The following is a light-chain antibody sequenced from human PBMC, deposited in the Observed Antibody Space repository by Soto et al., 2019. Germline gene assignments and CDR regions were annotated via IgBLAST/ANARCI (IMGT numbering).Light chain of an antibody. CDR2: GAS. J-gene: IGKJ5*01. CDR1: QSVSRN. Sequence: DIVMTQSPATLSVSPGQRPTLSCRASQSVSRNLAWYQQRPGQAPRLLISGASTRATGIAARFIGSGSGREFTLTISSMKSEDSALDYCQQYSNWPTFGQGTRLENK. V-gene: IGKV3-15*01. CDR3: QQYSNWPT.